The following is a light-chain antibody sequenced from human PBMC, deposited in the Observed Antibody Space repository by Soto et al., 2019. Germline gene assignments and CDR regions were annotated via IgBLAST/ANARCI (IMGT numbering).Light chain of an antibody. Sequence: DIQMPQSPSSLSASVGDRVTITCQASQDINNYLNWYQHKPGKAPKLLIYDASNFETGVPSRFSGSGSGTDFIFTISSLQPEDIATYYCQQYGNLLWTFGQGTKVEIK. J-gene: IGKJ1*01. CDR3: QQYGNLLWT. V-gene: IGKV1-33*01. CDR2: DAS. CDR1: QDINNY.